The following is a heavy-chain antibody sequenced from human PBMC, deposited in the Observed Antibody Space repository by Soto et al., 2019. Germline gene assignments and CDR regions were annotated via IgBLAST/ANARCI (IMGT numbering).Heavy chain of an antibody. V-gene: IGHV3-21*01. J-gene: IGHJ4*02. CDR3: ARDSEIKISGVVPNIDY. CDR2: ISSSSSYI. Sequence: PGGSLRLSCAASGFTFSSYSMNWVRQAPGKGLEWVSSISSSSSYIYYADSVKGRFTISRDNAKNSLYLQMNSLRAEDTAVYYCARDSEIKISGVVPNIDYWGQGTLVTVSS. D-gene: IGHD3-3*01. CDR1: GFTFSSYS.